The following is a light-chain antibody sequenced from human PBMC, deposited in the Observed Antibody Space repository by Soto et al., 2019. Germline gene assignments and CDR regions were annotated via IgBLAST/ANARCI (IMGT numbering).Light chain of an antibody. V-gene: IGKV3-15*01. Sequence: EIVMTQSPATLSVSPGERATLSCRASQSVSGHLAWYQQKPGQAPRLLIYGASTRATGIPARFSRSGSGTEFTLTISSVQSEDCAVYYCQQYNNWITFGQGTRLEIK. CDR3: QQYNNWIT. CDR2: GAS. J-gene: IGKJ5*01. CDR1: QSVSGH.